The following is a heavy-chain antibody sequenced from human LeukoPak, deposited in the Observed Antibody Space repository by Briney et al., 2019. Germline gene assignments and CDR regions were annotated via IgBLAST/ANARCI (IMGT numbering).Heavy chain of an antibody. D-gene: IGHD4/OR15-4a*01. CDR1: GFTFTTYW. Sequence: GGSLRLSCAASGFTFTTYWMSWVRQPPGKRLEWVSGISGSGYDADSVKGRFIISRDNSKNTLYLQMNNLRAEDTAVYYCAKLLRNNYGGDYWGHGTLVTVSS. J-gene: IGHJ4*01. V-gene: IGHV3-23*01. CDR2: ISGSG. CDR3: AKLLRNNYGGDY.